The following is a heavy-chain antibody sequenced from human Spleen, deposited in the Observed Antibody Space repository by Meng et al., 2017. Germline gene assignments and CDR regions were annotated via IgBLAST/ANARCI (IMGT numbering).Heavy chain of an antibody. CDR1: GGSFSSYS. CDR2: IIPIFGTA. Sequence: SSVTVSCKASGGSFSSYSISWVRQAPGQGLEWMGGIIPIFGTANYAQQFQGRVTITTDKSTSTDYMELSSLRSEDTAVYYWAREPSDADDYGDYIESGVVCGMDVWGQGTTVTVSS. V-gene: IGHV1-69*05. J-gene: IGHJ6*02. CDR3: AREPSDADDYGDYIESGVVCGMDV. D-gene: IGHD4-17*01.